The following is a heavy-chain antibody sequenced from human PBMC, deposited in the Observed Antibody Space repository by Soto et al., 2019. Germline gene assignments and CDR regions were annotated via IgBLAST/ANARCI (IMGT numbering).Heavy chain of an antibody. D-gene: IGHD3-10*01. CDR2: SRNKARGYTT. CDR3: VRDDSRGDSSAFDL. Sequence: EVQLAESGGGLVQPGGSLRLSCAASGFTFSDHHIDWVRQAPGKGLEWVGRSRNKARGYTTEYAPSVKGRITISRDASRSSVFLEMYSLKIDDTAMYYCVRDDSRGDSSAFDLWGQGTMVTVSS. J-gene: IGHJ3*01. CDR1: GFTFSDHH. V-gene: IGHV3-72*01.